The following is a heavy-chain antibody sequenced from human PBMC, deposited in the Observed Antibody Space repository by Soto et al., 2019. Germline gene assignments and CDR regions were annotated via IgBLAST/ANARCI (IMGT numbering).Heavy chain of an antibody. V-gene: IGHV4-30-4*01. CDR2: IYYSGST. D-gene: IGHD3-22*01. CDR1: GGSINSGDYH. J-gene: IGHJ6*02. CDR3: ARDISGYSRESYYYYAMDV. Sequence: SETLSLTCTVSGGSINSGDYHWSWIRQSPGKGLELIGAIYYSGSTYYNPSLKSRIRISVDTSKNQFSLKVNSVTAADTAVYYCARDISGYSRESYYYYAMDVWGQGTTVTVSS.